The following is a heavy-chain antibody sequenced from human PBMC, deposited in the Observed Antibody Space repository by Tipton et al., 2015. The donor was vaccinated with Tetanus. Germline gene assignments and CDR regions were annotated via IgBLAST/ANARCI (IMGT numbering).Heavy chain of an antibody. CDR2: ISYSGST. CDR3: AILPKHWLAPRGAP. V-gene: IGHV4-61*01. D-gene: IGHD6-19*01. Sequence: GLVKPSETLSLTCTVSGGSVRSGSYYWNWIRQPPGKGLEWIGYISYSGSTNSNYSLKSRITISQDTSKNQFSLKLSSVTAADTAVYYCAILPKHWLAPRGAPWGQGILVTVSS. CDR1: GGSVRSGSYY. J-gene: IGHJ5*02.